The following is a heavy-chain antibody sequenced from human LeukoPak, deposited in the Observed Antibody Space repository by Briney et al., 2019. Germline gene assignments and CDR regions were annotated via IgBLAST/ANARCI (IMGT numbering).Heavy chain of an antibody. D-gene: IGHD6-19*01. V-gene: IGHV3-21*01. CDR3: ARDAVFKDYYHYYYMDV. CDR2: ISSGGTYI. CDR1: GFTFDSYT. Sequence: GGSLRLSCAASGFTFDSYTVNWVRQAPGKGLERVSSISSGGTYIYYAGSVKGRFTISRDNAKNSLNLQMNSLRAEDTAVYYCARDAVFKDYYHYYYMDVWGKGTTVTVSS. J-gene: IGHJ6*03.